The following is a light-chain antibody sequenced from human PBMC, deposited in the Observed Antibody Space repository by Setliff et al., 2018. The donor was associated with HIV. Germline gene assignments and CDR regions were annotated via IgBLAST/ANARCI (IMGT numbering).Light chain of an antibody. V-gene: IGLV2-23*02. CDR3: CSFANNNTKV. CDR1: TSDVGNYNY. Sequence: QSVLTQPASVSGSPGQSITISCTGSTSDVGNYNYVSWYQQHPVKAPRLIIYEVTKRPSGVSSRFSGSKSGNTASLTISGLQAEDEADYYCCSFANNNTKVFGGGTKVTVL. J-gene: IGLJ1*01. CDR2: EVT.